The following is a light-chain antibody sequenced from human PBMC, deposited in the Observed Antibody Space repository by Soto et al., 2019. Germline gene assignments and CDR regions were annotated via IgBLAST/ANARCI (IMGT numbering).Light chain of an antibody. CDR1: QSVSST. CDR3: QQYSTWPLT. CDR2: GAS. J-gene: IGKJ4*01. Sequence: EVVMTQSPATLSVSPGERATLSCRASQSVSSTLAWYQQKPVPAPRLLIYGASTRATGIPARFSSSGSGPEFTLTIRSLQSEDFAVYYCQQYSTWPLTFGGGTKVEIK. V-gene: IGKV3-15*01.